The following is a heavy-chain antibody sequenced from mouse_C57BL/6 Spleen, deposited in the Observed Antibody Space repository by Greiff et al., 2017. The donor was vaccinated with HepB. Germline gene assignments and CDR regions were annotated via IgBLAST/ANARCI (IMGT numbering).Heavy chain of an antibody. Sequence: EVKVEESGGGLVKPGGSLKLSCAASGFTFSSYAMSWVRQTPEKRLEWVATISDGGSYTYYPDNVKGRFTISRDNAKNNLYLQMSHLKSEDTAMYYCARGDSMFAYWGQGTLVTVSA. CDR2: ISDGGSYT. CDR3: ARGDSMFAY. D-gene: IGHD2-10*02. J-gene: IGHJ3*01. CDR1: GFTFSSYA. V-gene: IGHV5-4*03.